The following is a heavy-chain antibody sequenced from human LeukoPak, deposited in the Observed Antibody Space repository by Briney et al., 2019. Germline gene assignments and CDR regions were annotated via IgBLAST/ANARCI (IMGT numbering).Heavy chain of an antibody. D-gene: IGHD1-26*01. CDR3: AREATAEFDC. Sequence: GGSLRLSCAASGFTFTRYWMHWVRQAPGKARVWVSRINTDGSSTSYADSVKGRFTISRDNAKNTLYLQMNSLRAEGTAVYYCAREATAEFDCWGQGTLVTVSS. V-gene: IGHV3-74*01. J-gene: IGHJ4*02. CDR1: GFTFTRYW. CDR2: INTDGSST.